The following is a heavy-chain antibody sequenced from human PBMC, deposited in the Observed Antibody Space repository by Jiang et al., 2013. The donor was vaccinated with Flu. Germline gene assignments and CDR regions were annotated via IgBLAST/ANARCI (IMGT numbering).Heavy chain of an antibody. J-gene: IGHJ4*02. CDR1: GFSLITSGVG. CDR3: AYRAPFGGTYFRFHY. V-gene: IGHV2-5*02. Sequence: KPTQTLTLTCTFSGFSLITSGVGVGWIRQPPGKALEWLALIYWDDDKRYSPSLKSRLTITKDTSKNQVVLTMTNMDPVDTATYYCAYRAPFGGTYFRFHYWGQGTLVTVSS. D-gene: IGHD3-3*01. CDR2: IYWDDDK.